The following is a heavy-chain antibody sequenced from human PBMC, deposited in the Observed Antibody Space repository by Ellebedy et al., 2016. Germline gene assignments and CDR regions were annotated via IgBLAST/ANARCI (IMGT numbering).Heavy chain of an antibody. J-gene: IGHJ6*02. D-gene: IGHD3-10*01. CDR2: IYYSGST. V-gene: IGHV4-59*08. Sequence: SETLSLTCTVSGGSISSYYWSWIRQPPGKGLEWIGYIYYSGSTNYNPSLKSRVTISVDRSKNQLSLKLSSVPAADTAVYYCAGLSGSGSYSGYYGMDVWGQGTTVTVSS. CDR1: GGSISSYY. CDR3: AGLSGSGSYSGYYGMDV.